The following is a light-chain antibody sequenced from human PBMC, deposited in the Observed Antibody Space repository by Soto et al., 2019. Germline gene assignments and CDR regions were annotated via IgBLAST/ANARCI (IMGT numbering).Light chain of an antibody. CDR2: DAS. CDR1: QSISSW. J-gene: IGKJ1*01. V-gene: IGKV1-5*01. CDR3: QQSYDMPWT. Sequence: DIHMTQSPSTLSASVGDRVTITCRASQSISSWLAWYQQKPGKAPKLLIYDASSLESGVPSRFSGSGSGTEFTLTISSLQPEDFAAYYCQQSYDMPWTFGQGTKVDNK.